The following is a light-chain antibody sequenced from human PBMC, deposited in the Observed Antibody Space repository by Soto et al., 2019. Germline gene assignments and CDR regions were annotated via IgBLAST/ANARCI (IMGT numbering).Light chain of an antibody. J-gene: IGKJ4*01. CDR1: PGNNNY. Sequence: DIQVTQSPSSLSASVGDRVTITCRASPGNNNYLAWYQQKPGKVPKLLIYAASTLQSGVPSRFSGSGSETDFTLTISSLQPEDVATYYCQQYNNAPLTFGGGTKVDIK. CDR3: QQYNNAPLT. CDR2: AAS. V-gene: IGKV1-27*01.